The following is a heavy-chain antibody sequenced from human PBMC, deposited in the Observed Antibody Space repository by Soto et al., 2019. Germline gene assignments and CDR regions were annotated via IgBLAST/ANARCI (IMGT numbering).Heavy chain of an antibody. CDR3: ARASYDSSTYYLDY. J-gene: IGHJ4*02. CDR1: GASISSGDYY. D-gene: IGHD3-22*01. CDR2: IYYSGST. Sequence: QVQLQEPGPGLVKPSQTLSLTCTVSGASISSGDYYWTWIRQPPGKGLEWIGSIYYSGSTYYNPSLKSRVTISVDTPHNQFSLKLSSVTAADTAVYYCARASYDSSTYYLDYWGQGTLVTVSS. V-gene: IGHV4-30-4*01.